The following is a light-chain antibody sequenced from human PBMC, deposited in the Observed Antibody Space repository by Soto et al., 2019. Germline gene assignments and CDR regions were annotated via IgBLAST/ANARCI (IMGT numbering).Light chain of an antibody. V-gene: IGLV2-23*03. CDR2: EGS. CDR1: SIEVGSYNL. J-gene: IGLJ2*01. Sequence: QSALTQPASVSGSPGQSITISCTGTSIEVGSYNLVSWYQQHPGKAPKLMIYEGSKRPSGVSNRFSGSKSGNTASLTISGLQAEDEADYYCCSYAGSSTFHVVFGGGTKLTVL. CDR3: CSYAGSSTFHVV.